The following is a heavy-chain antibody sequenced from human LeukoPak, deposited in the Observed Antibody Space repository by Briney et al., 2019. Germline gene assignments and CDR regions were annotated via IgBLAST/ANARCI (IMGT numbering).Heavy chain of an antibody. CDR3: GKRELWHGSGEDA. J-gene: IGHJ6*02. V-gene: IGHV3-23*01. Sequence: GGSLRLSCAASGFTFNNYAMSWFRQTRGKGLEWVSAISGSGDRTYYAESVKGRFSISRDNSKNTLYLQMHSLRAEDTAVYYCGKRELWHGSGEDAWGQGTTVTVSS. CDR1: GFTFNNYA. D-gene: IGHD3-10*01. CDR2: ISGSGDRT.